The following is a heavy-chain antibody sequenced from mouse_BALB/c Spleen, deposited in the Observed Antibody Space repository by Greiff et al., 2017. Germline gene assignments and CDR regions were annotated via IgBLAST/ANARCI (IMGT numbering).Heavy chain of an antibody. D-gene: IGHD1-1*01. J-gene: IGHJ4*01. CDR2: ISNGGGST. V-gene: IGHV5-12-2*01. Sequence: EVKLQESGGGLVQPGGSLKLSCAASGFTFSSYTMSWVRQTPEKRLEWVAYISNGGGSTYYPDTVKGRFTISRDNAKNTLYLQMSSLKSEDTAMYYCARHGYYYGSSPYAMDYWGQGTSVTVSS. CDR3: ARHGYYYGSSPYAMDY. CDR1: GFTFSSYT.